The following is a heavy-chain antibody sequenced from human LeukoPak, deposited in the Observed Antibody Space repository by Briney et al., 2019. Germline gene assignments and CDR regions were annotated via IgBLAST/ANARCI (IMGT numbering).Heavy chain of an antibody. CDR2: ISNGGHHT. CDR3: AKVISSYSGYDSY. CDR1: GISFNNYG. D-gene: IGHD5-12*01. J-gene: IGHJ4*02. Sequence: PGGSLRLSCAASGISFNNYGMSWVRQAPGKGLEWVSSISNGGHHTYYADSVRGRFTISRDNSKNTLYLQMGSLRAADAAVYYCAKVISSYSGYDSYWGQGTLVTVSS. V-gene: IGHV3-23*01.